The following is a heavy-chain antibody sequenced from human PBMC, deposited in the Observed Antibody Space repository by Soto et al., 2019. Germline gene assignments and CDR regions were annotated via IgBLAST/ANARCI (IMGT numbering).Heavy chain of an antibody. J-gene: IGHJ4*02. CDR3: AIDTGYDSY. V-gene: IGHV4-30-2*01. D-gene: IGHD5-12*01. CDR1: GGSISSGGYS. CDR2: IYHSGST. Sequence: SETLSLTCAVSGGSISSGGYSWSWIRQPPGKGLEWIGYIYHSGSTYCNPSLKSRVTISVDRSKNQFSLKLSSVTAADTAVYCCAIDTGYDSYSGQGTLFTVSS.